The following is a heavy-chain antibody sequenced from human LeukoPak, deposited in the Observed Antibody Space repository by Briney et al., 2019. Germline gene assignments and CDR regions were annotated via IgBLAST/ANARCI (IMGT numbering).Heavy chain of an antibody. Sequence: ASETLSLTCTVSGGSISSSSYYWGWIRQPPGKGLEWIGSIYYSGSTYYNPSLKSRVTISVDTSKNQFSLKLSSVTAADTAVYYCARGVGSGYYYYYGMDVWGQGTTVTVSS. CDR2: IYYSGST. J-gene: IGHJ6*02. CDR1: GGSISSSSYY. V-gene: IGHV4-39*01. D-gene: IGHD3-3*01. CDR3: ARGVGSGYYYYYGMDV.